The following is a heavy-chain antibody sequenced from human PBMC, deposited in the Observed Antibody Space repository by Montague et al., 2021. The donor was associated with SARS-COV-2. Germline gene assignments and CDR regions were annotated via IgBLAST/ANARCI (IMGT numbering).Heavy chain of an antibody. CDR2: INHRGST. CDR1: GGSFNIYY. Sequence: SETLSLTCTVYGGSFNIYYWNWIRQPPGKGLEWMGEINHRGSTNNNPSLTTRGTISIDTSKNQFPLKLSLVTAAAAAAYYCSRGQGVCAINGALDYWGQGTLVTVSS. J-gene: IGHJ4*02. D-gene: IGHD2-8*01. CDR3: SRGQGVCAINGALDY. V-gene: IGHV4-34*04.